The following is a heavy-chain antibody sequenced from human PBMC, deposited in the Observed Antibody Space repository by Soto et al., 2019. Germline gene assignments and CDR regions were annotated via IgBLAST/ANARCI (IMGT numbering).Heavy chain of an antibody. D-gene: IGHD5-12*01. CDR2: IYYSGST. CDR3: ARGGRDGYHRAWTTFDY. J-gene: IGHJ4*02. V-gene: IGHV4-59*01. Sequence: SETLSLTCTVSGGSISSYYWSWIRQPPGKGLEWIGYIYYSGSTNYNPSLKSRVTISVDTSKNQFSLKLSSVTAADTAVYYCARGGRDGYHRAWTTFDYWGQGTLVTVCS. CDR1: GGSISSYY.